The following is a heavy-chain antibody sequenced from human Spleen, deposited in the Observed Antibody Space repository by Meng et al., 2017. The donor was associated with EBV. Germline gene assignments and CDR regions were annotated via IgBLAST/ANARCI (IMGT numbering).Heavy chain of an antibody. CDR3: AKDCFGAKDS. J-gene: IGHJ4*02. V-gene: IGHV3-74*01. Sequence: EVEVMGFRGGLVPPGGSLRLSFADSGFTLSSYWVHWVRQAPGKGLVWVSRINSDGNVITYADSVKGRFTISRDNAKNTVYLQMNNVRVEDTAVYYCAKDCFGAKDSWGQGTLVTVSS. CDR2: INSDGNVI. D-gene: IGHD1-26*01. CDR1: GFTLSSYW.